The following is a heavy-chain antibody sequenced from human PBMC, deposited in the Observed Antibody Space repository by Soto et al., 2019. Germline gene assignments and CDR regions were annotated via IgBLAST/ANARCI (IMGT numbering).Heavy chain of an antibody. CDR1: GGTFSSYA. V-gene: IGHV1-69*06. Sequence: SVKVSCKASGGTFSSYAISWVRQAPGQGLEWMGGIIPIFGAANYAQKFQGRVTITADKSTSTAYMELSSLRSEDTAVYYCARPILYYDSNPGAFDIWGQGTMVTVSS. CDR2: IIPIFGAA. CDR3: ARPILYYDSNPGAFDI. J-gene: IGHJ3*02. D-gene: IGHD3-22*01.